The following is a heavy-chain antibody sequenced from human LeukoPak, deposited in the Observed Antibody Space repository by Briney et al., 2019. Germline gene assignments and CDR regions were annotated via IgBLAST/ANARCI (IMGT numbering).Heavy chain of an antibody. V-gene: IGHV4-34*01. CDR1: GGSLSGYY. CDR3: ARGRIAAAGTGNWFDP. D-gene: IGHD6-13*01. CDR2: INHSGST. Sequence: SETLSLTCAVYGGSLSGYYWSWIRQPPGKGLEWIGEINHSGSTNYNPSLKSRVTISVDTSKNQFSLKLSSVTAADTAVYYCARGRIAAAGTGNWFDPWGQGTLVTVSS. J-gene: IGHJ5*02.